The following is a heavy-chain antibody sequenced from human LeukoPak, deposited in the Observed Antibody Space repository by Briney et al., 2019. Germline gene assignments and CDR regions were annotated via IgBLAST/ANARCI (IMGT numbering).Heavy chain of an antibody. J-gene: IGHJ4*02. CDR1: GGTISSYY. D-gene: IGHD1-26*01. Sequence: PSETLSLTCTVSGGTISSYYWNWIRQPPGKGLEWIGYIHDSGSTKYNPSLKSRVTISVDTSKNQFSLKLTSVTAADTAVYYCAREGSSSGSKDFDYWGQGTLVTVSS. CDR3: AREGSSSGSKDFDY. CDR2: IHDSGST. V-gene: IGHV4-59*01.